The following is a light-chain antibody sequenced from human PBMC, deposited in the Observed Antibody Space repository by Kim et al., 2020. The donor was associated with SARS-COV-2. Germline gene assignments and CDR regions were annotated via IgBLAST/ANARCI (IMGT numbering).Light chain of an antibody. CDR3: QQRSHWPLT. V-gene: IGKV3-11*01. CDR1: QSVSNS. CDR2: GAS. Sequence: ETVLTQSPATLSLSPGERAILSSRASQSVSNSLAWYQQKPGQVPRLLIYGASKRATGIPARFSGSGSGTDFTLVISSLEPEDVAVYYCQQRSHWPLTFGQGTRLEIK. J-gene: IGKJ5*01.